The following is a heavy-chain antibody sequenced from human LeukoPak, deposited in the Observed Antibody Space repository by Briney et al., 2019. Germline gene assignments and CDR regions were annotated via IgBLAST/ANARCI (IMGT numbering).Heavy chain of an antibody. J-gene: IGHJ4*02. D-gene: IGHD3-10*01. CDR1: GFTFSSSW. Sequence: LGGSLRLSCAASGFTFSSSWMTWVRQAPGKGLEWVPFISSSSSYIYYADSVKGRFTISRDNAKNSLYVQMNSLRAEDTAVYYCARGEYGSGNYHIDYWGQGTLVTVSS. CDR3: ARGEYGSGNYHIDY. V-gene: IGHV3-21*01. CDR2: ISSSSSYI.